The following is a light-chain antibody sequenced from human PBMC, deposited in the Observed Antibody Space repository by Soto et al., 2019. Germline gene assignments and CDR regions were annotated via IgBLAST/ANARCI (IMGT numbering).Light chain of an antibody. CDR1: SSDVGGYNY. Sequence: QSVLTQPASVSGSPGQSITISCTGTSSDVGGYNYVSWYQQHPGKAPKLMIYEVSNRPSGVSNRFSGSKSGNTASLTISGLQAEDEDDYYCSSYTSSSTLVFGGGTQLTVL. J-gene: IGLJ2*01. CDR2: EVS. CDR3: SSYTSSSTLV. V-gene: IGLV2-14*01.